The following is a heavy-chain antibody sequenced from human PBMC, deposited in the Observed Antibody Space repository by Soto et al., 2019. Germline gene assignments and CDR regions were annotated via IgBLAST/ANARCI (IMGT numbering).Heavy chain of an antibody. Sequence: EVQLVESGGGLVQPGGSLRLSCAASGFTFSSYWMSWVRQAPGTGLEWVANIKQDGSEKYYVDSVKGRFTISRDNAKNSLYLQMNSLRAEDTAVYYCARMPRGYSTWFAPWRQGTLVTVSS. CDR3: ARMPRGYSTWFAP. J-gene: IGHJ5*02. V-gene: IGHV3-7*03. CDR1: GFTFSSYW. D-gene: IGHD6-25*01. CDR2: IKQDGSEK.